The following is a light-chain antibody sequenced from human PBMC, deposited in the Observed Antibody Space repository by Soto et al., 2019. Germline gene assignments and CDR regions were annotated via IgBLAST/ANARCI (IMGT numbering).Light chain of an antibody. CDR2: DES. CDR3: QKYGGSPWT. V-gene: IGKV3-20*01. Sequence: VLTPSPGMLSLTPGGSATLSCRASQSISSTYLAWYQQKPGQAPRILIYDESTRATGIPDRFSGSGSGTDLNLTISRLEPEDFAMYYCQKYGGSPWTFGQGTKVDIK. CDR1: QSISSTY. J-gene: IGKJ1*01.